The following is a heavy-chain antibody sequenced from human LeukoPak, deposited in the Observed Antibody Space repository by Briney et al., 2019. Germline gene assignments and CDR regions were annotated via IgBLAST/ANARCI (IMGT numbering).Heavy chain of an antibody. J-gene: IGHJ6*03. Sequence: SVKVSCKASGGTFSSYAISWVRQAPGQGLEWMGGIIPIFGTANYAQKFQGRVTITADKSTSTAYMELSSLRSEDTAVYYCARALGSGYYYYYMDVWGKGTTVTVSS. CDR3: ARALGSGYYYYYMDV. CDR2: IIPIFGTA. CDR1: GGTFSSYA. D-gene: IGHD6-19*01. V-gene: IGHV1-69*06.